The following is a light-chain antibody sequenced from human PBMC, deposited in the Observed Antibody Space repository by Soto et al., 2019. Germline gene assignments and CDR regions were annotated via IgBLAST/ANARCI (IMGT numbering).Light chain of an antibody. CDR2: EVS. CDR3: SSYTSSSTPWV. V-gene: IGLV2-14*01. J-gene: IGLJ1*01. Sequence: QSALTHPASVSGSPGQSITISCTGTSSDVGGYNYVSWYQQHPGKAPKLMIYEVSNRPSGVSNRFSGSKSGNTASLTISGLQAEDEADYYCSSYTSSSTPWVFGTGTKVTVL. CDR1: SSDVGGYNY.